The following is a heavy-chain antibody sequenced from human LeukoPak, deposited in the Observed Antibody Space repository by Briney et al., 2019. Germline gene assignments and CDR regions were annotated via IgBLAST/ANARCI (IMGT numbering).Heavy chain of an antibody. CDR3: ARVGKTYYDSSSRWFDP. V-gene: IGHV3-7*01. CDR2: IKQDGSEK. Sequence: GGSLRLSCAASGFTFSSYWMSWVRQAPGKGLEWVANIKQDGSEKYYVDSVKGRFTISRDNAKNSLYLQMNSLRAEDTAVYYCARVGKTYYDSSSRWFDPWGQGTLVTVSS. D-gene: IGHD3-22*01. J-gene: IGHJ5*02. CDR1: GFTFSSYW.